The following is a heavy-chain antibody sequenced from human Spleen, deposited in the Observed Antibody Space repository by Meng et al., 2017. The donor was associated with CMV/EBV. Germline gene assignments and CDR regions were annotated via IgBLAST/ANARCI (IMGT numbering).Heavy chain of an antibody. Sequence: GESLKISCAASGFTFSSYSMNWVRQAPGKGLEWVSSISSSSSYIYYADSVKGRFTISRDNAKNSLYLQMNSLRAEDTAVYYCARELQLERWYDAFDIWGQGTMVTVSS. CDR3: ARELQLERWYDAFDI. CDR2: ISSSSSYI. D-gene: IGHD1-1*01. J-gene: IGHJ3*02. V-gene: IGHV3-21*04. CDR1: GFTFSSYS.